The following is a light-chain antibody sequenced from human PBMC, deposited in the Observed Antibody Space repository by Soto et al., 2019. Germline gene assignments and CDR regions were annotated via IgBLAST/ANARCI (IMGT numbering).Light chain of an antibody. V-gene: IGKV3-20*01. J-gene: IGKJ1*01. CDR1: QSVSNNY. CDR2: GAS. CDR3: QHYNSYSEA. Sequence: EIGLTQSAGTLSLSPGERATLSFRASQSVSNNYLAWYQQKPGQAPRLLIYGASNRATGIPDRFSGSGSGTDFTLTISSLQPDDFATYYCQHYNSYSEAFGQGTKVDIK.